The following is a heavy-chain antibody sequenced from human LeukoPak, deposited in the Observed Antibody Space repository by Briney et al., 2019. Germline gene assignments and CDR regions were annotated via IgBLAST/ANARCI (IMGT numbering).Heavy chain of an antibody. Sequence: PGGSLRLSCAASGFTVSSNYMSWVRQAPGKGLEWVSAISGSGGSTYYADSVKGRFTISRDNSKNTLYLQMNSLRAEDTAVYYCAKGLRALWFGDSPFDYWGQGTLVTVSS. V-gene: IGHV3-23*01. J-gene: IGHJ4*02. CDR3: AKGLRALWFGDSPFDY. D-gene: IGHD3-10*01. CDR1: GFTVSSNY. CDR2: ISGSGGST.